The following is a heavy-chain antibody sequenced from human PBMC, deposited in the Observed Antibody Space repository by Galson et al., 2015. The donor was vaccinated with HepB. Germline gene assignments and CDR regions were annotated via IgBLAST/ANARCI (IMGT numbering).Heavy chain of an antibody. J-gene: IGHJ4*02. CDR1: GFTFGSYA. D-gene: IGHD2-15*01. Sequence: SLRLSCAASGFTFGSYAMYWVRQAPGKGLEWVAVISYDGSNKYYADSVKGRFTISRDNSKNTLYLQMNSLRAEDTAVYYCSVVAATHLDKWGQGTLVTVSS. V-gene: IGHV3-30-3*01. CDR3: SVVAATHLDK. CDR2: ISYDGSNK.